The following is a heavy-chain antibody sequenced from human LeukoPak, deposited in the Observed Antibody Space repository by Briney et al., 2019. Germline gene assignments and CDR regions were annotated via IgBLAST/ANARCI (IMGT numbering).Heavy chain of an antibody. CDR1: GFTFSSYA. CDR2: ITGSGDNT. J-gene: IGHJ4*02. V-gene: IGHV3-23*01. Sequence: GRSLRLSCAASGFTFSSYAMSWVRQAPGKGLEWVSGITGSGDNTYYADSVKGRFTISRDNSKNTLYLQMNSLRAEDTAVYYCAKGVDTAMVMANYFDYWGQGTLVTVSS. CDR3: AKGVDTAMVMANYFDY. D-gene: IGHD5-18*01.